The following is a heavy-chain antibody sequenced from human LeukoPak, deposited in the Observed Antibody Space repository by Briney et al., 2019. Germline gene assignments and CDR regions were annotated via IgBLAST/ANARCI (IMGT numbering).Heavy chain of an antibody. J-gene: IGHJ2*01. V-gene: IGHV4-59*08. D-gene: IGHD2-15*01. CDR1: GGSISSYY. Sequence: PSETLSLTCTVSGGSISSYYWSWIRQPPGKGLEWIGYIYYSGSTNYNPSLKNRVTISVDTSKNQFSLKLSSVTAADTGVYYCARQSCSGGSCYPRPYWYFDLWGRGTLVTVSS. CDR2: IYYSGST. CDR3: ARQSCSGGSCYPRPYWYFDL.